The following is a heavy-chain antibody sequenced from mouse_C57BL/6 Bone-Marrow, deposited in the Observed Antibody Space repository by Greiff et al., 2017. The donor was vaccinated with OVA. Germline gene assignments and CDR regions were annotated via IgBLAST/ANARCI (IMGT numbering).Heavy chain of an antibody. Sequence: DVMLVESGEGLVKPGGSLKLSCAASGFTFSSYAMSWVRQTPEKRLEWVAYISSGGDYIYYADTVKGRFTISRDNARNTLYLQMSSLKSEDTAMYYCTRGMVTTTDYYAMDYWGQGTSVTVSS. CDR3: TRGMVTTTDYYAMDY. CDR1: GFTFSSYA. D-gene: IGHD2-2*01. CDR2: ISSGGDYI. J-gene: IGHJ4*01. V-gene: IGHV5-9-1*02.